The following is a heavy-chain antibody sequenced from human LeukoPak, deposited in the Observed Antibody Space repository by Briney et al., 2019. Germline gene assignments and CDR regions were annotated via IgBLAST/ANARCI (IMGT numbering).Heavy chain of an antibody. J-gene: IGHJ5*02. V-gene: IGHV4-34*01. CDR2: INHSGST. D-gene: IGHD1-7*01. CDR3: ARARVRYGGTPHGRLDP. CDR1: GGSFSGYY. Sequence: SETLSLTCAVYGGSFSGYYWSWIRQPPGKGLEWIGEINHSGSTNYNPSLKSRVTISVDTPKDQFSLKLSSVTAADTAVYYCARARVRYGGTPHGRLDPWGQGTLVTVSS.